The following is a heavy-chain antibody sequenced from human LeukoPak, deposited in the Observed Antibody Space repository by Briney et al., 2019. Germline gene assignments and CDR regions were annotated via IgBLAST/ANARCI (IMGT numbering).Heavy chain of an antibody. J-gene: IGHJ4*02. CDR3: ARPRLLVPIFDY. V-gene: IGHV3-11*01. Sequence: SGGSLRLSCAASGFTFSDYYMSWIRQAPGKGLEWVSYISSSGSTIYYADSVKGRFTISRDNAKNSLYLQMNSLRAEDTAVYYCARPRLLVPIFDYWGQGTLVTVSS. CDR2: ISSSGSTI. D-gene: IGHD3-10*01. CDR1: GFTFSDYY.